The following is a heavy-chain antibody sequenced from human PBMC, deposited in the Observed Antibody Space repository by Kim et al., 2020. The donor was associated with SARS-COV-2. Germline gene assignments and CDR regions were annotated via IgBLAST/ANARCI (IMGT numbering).Heavy chain of an antibody. Sequence: GGSLRLSCAASGFTFGDYAMHWVRQAPGKGLEWVSGISWNSGSIGYVDSVKGRFTISRDNAKNSLYLQMNSLRAGDTALYYCAKDGTSHWRGLYYFDYWGQGTLVTVSS. V-gene: IGHV3-9*01. CDR2: ISWNSGSI. J-gene: IGHJ4*02. CDR3: AKDGTSHWRGLYYFDY. D-gene: IGHD2-2*01. CDR1: GFTFGDYA.